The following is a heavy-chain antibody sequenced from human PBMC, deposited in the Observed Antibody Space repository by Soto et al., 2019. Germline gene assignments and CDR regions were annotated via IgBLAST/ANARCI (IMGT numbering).Heavy chain of an antibody. CDR3: AKESGDSSGYFPRRGYFDY. CDR2: ISYDGSNK. Sequence: GGSLRLSCAASGFTFSSYGMHWVRQAPGKGLEWVAVISYDGSNKYYADSVKGRFTISRDNSKNTLYLQMNSLRAEDTAVYYCAKESGDSSGYFPRRGYFDYWGQGTLVTVSS. D-gene: IGHD3-22*01. CDR1: GFTFSSYG. V-gene: IGHV3-30*18. J-gene: IGHJ4*02.